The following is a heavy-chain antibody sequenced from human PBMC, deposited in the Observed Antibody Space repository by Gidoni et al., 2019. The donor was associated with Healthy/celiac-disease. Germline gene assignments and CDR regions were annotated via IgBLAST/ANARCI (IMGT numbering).Heavy chain of an antibody. D-gene: IGHD1-26*01. CDR1: GFTVSRHY. J-gene: IGHJ6*02. V-gene: IGHV3-53*01. CDR3: ARGERPTNYYYYYGMDV. CDR2: IYSGCST. Sequence: EVQLVDSGGGLIQPGGSLRLSCAASGFTVSRHYMSWVRQASGKGLEWVSVIYSGCSTYYEDSVKGRFTIYRDNSKNTLDLQMNSLRADDTAVYYCARGERPTNYYYYYGMDVWGQGTTVTVSS.